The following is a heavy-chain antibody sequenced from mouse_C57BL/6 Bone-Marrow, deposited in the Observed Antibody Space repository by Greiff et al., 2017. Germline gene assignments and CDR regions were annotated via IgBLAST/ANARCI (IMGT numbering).Heavy chain of an antibody. V-gene: IGHV1-5*01. CDR3: IGGSRFDY. Sequence: EVHLVESGTVLARPGASVKMSCKTSGYTFTSYWMHWVKQRPGQGLEWIGAIYPGNSDTSYNQTLKGKAKLTAVTSASTAYMELSSLTNEDSAVDYCIGGSRFDYWGQGTTLTVSA. CDR2: IYPGNSDT. J-gene: IGHJ2*01. D-gene: IGHD1-1*01. CDR1: GYTFTSYW.